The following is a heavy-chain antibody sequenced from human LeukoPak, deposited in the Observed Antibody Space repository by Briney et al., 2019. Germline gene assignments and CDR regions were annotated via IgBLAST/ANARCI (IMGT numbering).Heavy chain of an antibody. CDR3: AKGDDGYGDYGYYYYYYMGV. D-gene: IGHD4-17*01. CDR2: ISYDGSNK. CDR1: GFTFSSHG. V-gene: IGHV3-30*18. J-gene: IGHJ6*03. Sequence: PGRSLRLSCAASGFTFSSHGMHWVRQAPGKGLEWVAVISYDGSNKYYADSVKGRFTVSRDNSKNTLYLQMNSLRAEDTAVYYCAKGDDGYGDYGYYYYYYMGVWGKGTTVTVSS.